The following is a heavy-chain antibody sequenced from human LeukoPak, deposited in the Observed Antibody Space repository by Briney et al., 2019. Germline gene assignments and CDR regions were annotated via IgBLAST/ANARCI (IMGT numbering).Heavy chain of an antibody. CDR3: ARGEDGYNLIGDY. CDR1: GFTFSRFT. J-gene: IGHJ4*02. Sequence: PGGSLRLSCAASGFTFSRFTMNWVREAPGKGLEWVSSISSSSSYIYYADLVKGRFTISRDNAKKSLYLKMDSLRAEDTAVYYCARGEDGYNLIGDYWGQGTLVTVSS. D-gene: IGHD5-24*01. CDR2: ISSSSSYI. V-gene: IGHV3-21*01.